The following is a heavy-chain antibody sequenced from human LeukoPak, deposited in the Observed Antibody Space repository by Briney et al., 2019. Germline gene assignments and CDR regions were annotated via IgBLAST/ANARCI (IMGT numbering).Heavy chain of an antibody. V-gene: IGHV3-7*01. D-gene: IGHD5-18*01. CDR3: ARDAVDTANAV. Sequence: GGSLRLSCAASGFTFSSYGMNWARQAPGKGLEWVASINHNGNVNYYVDSVKGRFTISRDNAKNTLYLQMNSLRAEDTAVYYCARDAVDTANAVWGQGTTVTVSS. J-gene: IGHJ6*02. CDR1: GFTFSSYG. CDR2: INHNGNVN.